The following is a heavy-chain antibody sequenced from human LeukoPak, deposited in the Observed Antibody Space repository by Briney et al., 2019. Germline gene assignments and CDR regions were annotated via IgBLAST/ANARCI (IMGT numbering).Heavy chain of an antibody. V-gene: IGHV3-23*01. CDR3: AGFPGYSYGDLSYYGLRV. CDR2: ISGSGGST. J-gene: IGHJ6*02. CDR1: GFTFSSFV. Sequence: GGSLRLSCAASGFTFSSFVMSWVRQAPGKGLEWVSAISGSGGSTYYADSVKGRFTISRDNSKNTLYLQMNSLRAEDTAVYFCAGFPGYSYGDLSYYGLRVWGQGTTVTVSS. D-gene: IGHD5-18*01.